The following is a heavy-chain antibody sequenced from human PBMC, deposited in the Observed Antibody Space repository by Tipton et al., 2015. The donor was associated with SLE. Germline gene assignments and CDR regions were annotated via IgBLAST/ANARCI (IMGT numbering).Heavy chain of an antibody. V-gene: IGHV4-30-4*02. CDR3: ARGESRSYIAARLGFDY. J-gene: IGHJ4*02. CDR2: IYYSGST. CDR1: GGSISSGDYY. D-gene: IGHD6-6*01. Sequence: TLSLTCTVSGGSISSGDYYWSWIRQPPGKGLEWIGDIYYSGSTNYHPSLKSRVTMSVDTSKNQFSLKLSSVTAADTAVYYCARGESRSYIAARLGFDYWGQGTLVTVSS.